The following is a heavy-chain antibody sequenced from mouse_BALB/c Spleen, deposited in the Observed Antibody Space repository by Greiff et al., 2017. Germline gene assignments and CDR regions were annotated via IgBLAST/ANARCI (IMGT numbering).Heavy chain of an antibody. CDR3: AREGTTTHWYFDV. J-gene: IGHJ1*01. V-gene: IGHV2-9*02. D-gene: IGHD1-1*01. CDR2: IWAGGST. CDR1: GFSLTSYG. Sequence: QVQLKEPGPGLVAPSQSLSITCTVSGFSLTSYGVHWVRQPPGKGLEWLGVIWAGGSTNYNSALMSRLSISKDNSKSQVFLKMNSLQTDDTAMYYCAREGTTTHWYFDVWGAGTTVTVSS.